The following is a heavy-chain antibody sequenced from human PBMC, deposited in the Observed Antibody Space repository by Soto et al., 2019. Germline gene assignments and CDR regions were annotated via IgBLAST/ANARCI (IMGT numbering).Heavy chain of an antibody. J-gene: IGHJ4*02. D-gene: IGHD6-6*01. Sequence: LEILSLTCTVSGCSISSYYWSWIRQPPGKGLEWIGYIYDSGSTNYNPSLKSRVTISVDTSKNQFSLKLTSVTAADTAVYYCAAPPRYWGQGTLVTVSS. CDR2: IYDSGST. V-gene: IGHV4-59*01. CDR3: AAPPRY. CDR1: GCSISSYY.